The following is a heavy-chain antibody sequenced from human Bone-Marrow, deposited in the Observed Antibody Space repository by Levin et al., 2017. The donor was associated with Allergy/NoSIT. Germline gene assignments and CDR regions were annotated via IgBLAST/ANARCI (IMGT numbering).Heavy chain of an antibody. CDR1: GYTFTDYY. Sequence: ASVKVSCKASGYTFTDYYMHWVRQAPGQGLEWMGRINPNSGGTNYAQKFQGRVTMTRDTSISTAYMELSRLTSDDTAVYYCAREAAEGAQFDYWGQGTLVTVSS. V-gene: IGHV1-2*06. CDR2: INPNSGGT. J-gene: IGHJ4*02. CDR3: AREAAEGAQFDY. D-gene: IGHD3-16*01.